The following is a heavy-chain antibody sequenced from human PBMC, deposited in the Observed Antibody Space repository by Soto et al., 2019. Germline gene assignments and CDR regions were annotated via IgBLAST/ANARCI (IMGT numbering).Heavy chain of an antibody. CDR1: GGSFSGYY. V-gene: IGHV4-34*01. CDR2: INHSGST. D-gene: IGHD6-13*01. CDR3: ARLIAAAGHYYYYGMDV. J-gene: IGHJ6*02. Sequence: QVQLQQWGAGLLKPSETLSLTCAVYGGSFSGYYWSWIRQPPGKGLERIGEINHSGSTNYNPSLKSRVTISVDKSKNQFSLKLSSVTAADTAVYYCARLIAAAGHYYYYGMDVWGQGTTVTVSS.